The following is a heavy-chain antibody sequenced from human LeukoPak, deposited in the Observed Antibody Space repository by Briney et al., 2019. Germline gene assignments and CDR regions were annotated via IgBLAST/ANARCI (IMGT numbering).Heavy chain of an antibody. J-gene: IGHJ5*02. CDR2: ISNDGSNK. CDR3: ARSDVDMAA. Sequence: GRSLRLSCAASGFTFSTCGMHWVRQAPGKGLEWVAVISNDGSNKLYTDSVKGRFTISRDNSKNTLYLQMNSLRAEDTAVYYCARSDVDMAAWGQGTLVTVSS. V-gene: IGHV3-30*03. D-gene: IGHD5-12*01. CDR1: GFTFSTCG.